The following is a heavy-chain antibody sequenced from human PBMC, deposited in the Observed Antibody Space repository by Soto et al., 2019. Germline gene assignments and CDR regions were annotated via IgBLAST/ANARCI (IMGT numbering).Heavy chain of an antibody. Sequence: PGGSLRLSCAASGFTFSSYAMHWVRQAPGKGLEWVAVISYDGSNKYYADSVKGRFTISRDNSKNTLYLQMNSLRAEDTAVYYYARDRGGYDSYWGQGTLVTVSS. V-gene: IGHV3-30-3*01. CDR3: ARDRGGYDSY. D-gene: IGHD5-12*01. CDR1: GFTFSSYA. J-gene: IGHJ4*02. CDR2: ISYDGSNK.